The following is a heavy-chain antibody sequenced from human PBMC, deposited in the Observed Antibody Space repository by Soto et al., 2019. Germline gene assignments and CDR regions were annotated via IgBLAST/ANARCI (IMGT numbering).Heavy chain of an antibody. J-gene: IGHJ5*01. Sequence: PSETLSLTCTVSGGSISIYYWSLIRQPAGKGLEWIGRIYTSGSTNYNPSLKSRVTMSVDTSKNQFSLKLSSVTAADTAVYYCARDWGVDFWSCAGWFDPWGQGTLVTVSS. V-gene: IGHV4-4*07. CDR3: ARDWGVDFWSCAGWFDP. CDR2: IYTSGST. D-gene: IGHD3-3*01. CDR1: GGSISIYY.